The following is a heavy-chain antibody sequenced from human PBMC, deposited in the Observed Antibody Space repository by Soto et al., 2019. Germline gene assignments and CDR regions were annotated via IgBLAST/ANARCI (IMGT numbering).Heavy chain of an antibody. CDR2: IYSAGNT. Sequence: PGGSLRLSCAASGFTFSGSAMHWVRQSPGRGLEWISIIYSAGNTYYADSVKGRFTISRDNSKNTLYLQMNSLGAEDTAVYYCARDFVVGGPTINYYYGMDVWGQGTTVTVSS. V-gene: IGHV3-66*01. CDR1: GFTFSGSA. CDR3: ARDFVVGGPTINYYYGMDV. J-gene: IGHJ6*02. D-gene: IGHD1-26*01.